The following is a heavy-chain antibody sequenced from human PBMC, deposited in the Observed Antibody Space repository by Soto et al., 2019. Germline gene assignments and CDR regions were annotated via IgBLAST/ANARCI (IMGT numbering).Heavy chain of an antibody. J-gene: IGHJ4*02. D-gene: IGHD1-20*01. CDR3: TTGELTGTSQGDFDY. CDR2: IKSKTDGGTT. CDR1: GFTFSNAW. Sequence: EVQLVESGGGLVKPGGSLRLSCAASGFTFSNAWMSWVRQAPGKGLEWVGRIKSKTDGGTTDYAAPVKGRFTISRDDSKNTLYLQMNSLKTEDTAVYYCTTGELTGTSQGDFDYWGQGTLVTVSS. V-gene: IGHV3-15*01.